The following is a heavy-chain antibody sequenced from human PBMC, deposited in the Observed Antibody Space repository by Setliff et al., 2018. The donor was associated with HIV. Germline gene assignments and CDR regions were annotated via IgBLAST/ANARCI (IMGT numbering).Heavy chain of an antibody. J-gene: IGHJ6*03. V-gene: IGHV1-46*01. CDR2: MNPSGGSI. D-gene: IGHD4-17*01. CDR1: GYTFTSYY. CDR3: ARGNSRRLRVHYYYYYMDV. Sequence: ASVKVSCKASGYTFTSYYMHWVRQAPGQGLEWMGIMNPSGGSISYAQKFQGRVTMTSDTSTSTVYMELSSLRSEDTAVYYCARGNSRRLRVHYYYYYMDVWGKGTTVTVSS.